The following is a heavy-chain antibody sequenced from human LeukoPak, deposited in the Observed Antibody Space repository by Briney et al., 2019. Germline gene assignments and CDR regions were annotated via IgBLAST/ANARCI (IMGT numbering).Heavy chain of an antibody. D-gene: IGHD2-15*01. CDR1: GGSISSYY. J-gene: IGHJ4*02. CDR3: ARGGKSYCSGGSCYPRNSDFDY. V-gene: IGHV4-59*01. Sequence: PSETLSLTCTVSGGSISSYYWSWIRQPPGKGLEWIGFIFYSGTTNYNPSLKSRVTISVDTSKNQFSLKLSSVTAADTAVYYCARGGKSYCSGGSCYPRNSDFDYWGQGTLVTVSS. CDR2: IFYSGTT.